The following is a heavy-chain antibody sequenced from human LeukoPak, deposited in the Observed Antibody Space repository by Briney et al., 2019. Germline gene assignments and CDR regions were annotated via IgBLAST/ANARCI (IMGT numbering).Heavy chain of an antibody. D-gene: IGHD3-10*01. V-gene: IGHV4-59*01. CDR1: GGSISNYY. CDR2: IYYSGST. CDR3: ARTYYYGSGSSYAFDY. J-gene: IGHJ4*02. Sequence: PSETLSLTCTVSGGSISNYYWNWIRQPPGKGLEWIGYIYYSGSTNYNPSLKSRVTISVDTSKNQFSLKLSSVTAADTAVYYCARTYYYGSGSSYAFDYWGQGTLVTVSS.